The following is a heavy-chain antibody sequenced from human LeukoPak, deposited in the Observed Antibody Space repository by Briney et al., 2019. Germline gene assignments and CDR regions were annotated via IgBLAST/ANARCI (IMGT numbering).Heavy chain of an antibody. CDR3: TRLPLDYSLDH. J-gene: IGHJ4*02. CDR2: MSYVGIT. Sequence: SETLSLTCTVSGDSISSTTYWWGWIRQSPGKGLGWIGSMSYVGITSYNPSLKSRATISVDTSKNQFSLMLNSVTAADTAVYYCTRLPLDYSLDHWGQGTPVSVSS. V-gene: IGHV4-39*01. D-gene: IGHD4-11*01. CDR1: GDSISSTTYW.